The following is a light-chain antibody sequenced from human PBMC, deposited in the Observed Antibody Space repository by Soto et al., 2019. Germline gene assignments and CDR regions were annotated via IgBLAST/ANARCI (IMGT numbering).Light chain of an antibody. CDR1: QDIGNY. CDR2: DAS. J-gene: IGKJ2*01. Sequence: DIQMTQSPSSLSASVGDRVPIACQANQDIGNYLNWYQQKPGKAPRLLIYDASNLEIGVPSRFSGSGSGTDFTFTISNLQPEDIATYYCQQYDTLPPYTFGQGTKVELK. V-gene: IGKV1-33*01. CDR3: QQYDTLPPYT.